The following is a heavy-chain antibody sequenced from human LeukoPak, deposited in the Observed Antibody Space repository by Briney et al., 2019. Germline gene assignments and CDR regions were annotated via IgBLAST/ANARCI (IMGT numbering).Heavy chain of an antibody. J-gene: IGHJ6*03. Sequence: SETLSLTCTVSGGSISPYHWAWIRQSPEKGLEWIGYIYDTGVTNYNPSLRSRLSISVDTSKNLFSLYMRSVTAADTAVYYCARVIPPLIGYYHYHYMDVWGNGTTVTVSS. V-gene: IGHV4-59*01. CDR1: GGSISPYH. CDR3: ARVIPPLIGYYHYHYMDV. CDR2: IYDTGVT. D-gene: IGHD2-21*01.